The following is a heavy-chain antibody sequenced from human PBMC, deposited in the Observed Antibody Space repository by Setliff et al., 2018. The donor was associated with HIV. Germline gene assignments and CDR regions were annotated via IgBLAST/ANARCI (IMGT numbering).Heavy chain of an antibody. J-gene: IGHJ3*02. Sequence: GASVKVSCKPSGYSFTNHYMHWVRHAPGQGLEWMGVINPTGGSTRNTQKFQGRVAMTRDTSTSTVYMELSRLRSEDTAVYYCASAGAWQRNALDIWGQGTMVTVSS. CDR1: GYSFTNHY. V-gene: IGHV1-46*01. CDR3: ASAGAWQRNALDI. D-gene: IGHD5-12*01. CDR2: INPTGGST.